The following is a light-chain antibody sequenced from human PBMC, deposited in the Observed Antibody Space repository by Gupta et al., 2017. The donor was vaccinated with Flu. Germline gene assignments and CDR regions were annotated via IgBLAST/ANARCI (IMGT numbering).Light chain of an antibody. Sequence: SITISCTGTSSDVGSYNLVNWYHPHPGKANKLMIYEVSKRSAGVSNRFSGTKSGNTASLTISGRQEADEADYYCCSYAASGTYVFGSGTKVTVL. CDR3: CSYAASGTYV. CDR2: EVS. CDR1: SSDVGSYNL. V-gene: IGLV2-23*02. J-gene: IGLJ1*01.